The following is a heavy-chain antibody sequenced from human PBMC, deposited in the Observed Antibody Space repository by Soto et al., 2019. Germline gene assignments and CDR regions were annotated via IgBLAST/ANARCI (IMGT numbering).Heavy chain of an antibody. CDR3: ARDQVRFGEFNYYYGMDV. D-gene: IGHD3-10*01. CDR1: GGSISSYY. V-gene: IGHV4-59*06. Sequence: SETLSLTCSVSGGSISSYYWSWIRQHPGKGLEWIGYIYYSGSTYYNPSLKSRVTISVDTSKNQFSLKLSSVTAADTAVYYCARDQVRFGEFNYYYGMDVWGQGTTVTAP. CDR2: IYYSGST. J-gene: IGHJ6*02.